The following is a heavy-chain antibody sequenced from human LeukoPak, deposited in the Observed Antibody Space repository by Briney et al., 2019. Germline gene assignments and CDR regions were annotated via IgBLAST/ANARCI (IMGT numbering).Heavy chain of an antibody. J-gene: IGHJ6*03. V-gene: IGHV7-4-1*02. D-gene: IGHD3-3*01. CDR1: GYTFTSYA. CDR3: ARDNYDFWSGAGRSYYYYYMDV. CDR2: INTNTGNP. Sequence: ASVKVSCKASGYTFTSYAMNWVRQAPGQGLEWMGWINTNTGNPTYAQGFTGRFVFSLDTSVSTAYLQNSSLKAEDTAVYYCARDNYDFWSGAGRSYYYYYMDVWGKGTTVTVSS.